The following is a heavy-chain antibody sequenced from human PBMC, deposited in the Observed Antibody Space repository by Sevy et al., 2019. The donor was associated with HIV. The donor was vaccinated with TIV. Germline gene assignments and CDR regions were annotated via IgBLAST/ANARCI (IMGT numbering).Heavy chain of an antibody. CDR1: GYTFTNYF. V-gene: IGHV1-46*01. CDR3: ARGVGYSGWDPYY. J-gene: IGHJ4*02. CDR2: INPSGGST. Sequence: ASVKVSCKASGYTFTNYFMHWVRQAPGQGLEWMGIINPSGGSTSYVKKFQGRVTMTRDTSTSTVYMEVSSLRSEDTAVYYCARGVGYSGWDPYYWGQGTLVTVSS. D-gene: IGHD5-12*01.